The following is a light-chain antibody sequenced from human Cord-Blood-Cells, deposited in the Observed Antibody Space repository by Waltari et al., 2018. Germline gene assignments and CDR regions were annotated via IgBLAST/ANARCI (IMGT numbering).Light chain of an antibody. CDR1: QSIRSY. V-gene: IGKV1-39*01. CDR2: ASS. CDR3: QQSYRTPPLT. J-gene: IGKJ4*01. Sequence: EIEMTQSPSCLSAAVGDRVNITCRASQSIRSYLNWYQQKPGKAPKLLIYASSSLQSGVPSRFSGSGSGTDFTLTLSSLQPEDFATYYCQQSYRTPPLTFGGVTKVYIK.